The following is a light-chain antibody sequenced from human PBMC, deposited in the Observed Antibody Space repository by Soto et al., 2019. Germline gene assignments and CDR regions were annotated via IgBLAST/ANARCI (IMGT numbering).Light chain of an antibody. CDR1: QSVSRS. Sequence: EIVLTQSPATLSLSPEDRAVLSCRASQSVSRSLTWYQHKAGQAPRLLIYDASTRATGIPRRFSGSGSGTDFTLTISSLEPEDFAVYYCQQRSNSFGGGTKVEIK. V-gene: IGKV3-11*01. J-gene: IGKJ4*01. CDR2: DAS. CDR3: QQRSNS.